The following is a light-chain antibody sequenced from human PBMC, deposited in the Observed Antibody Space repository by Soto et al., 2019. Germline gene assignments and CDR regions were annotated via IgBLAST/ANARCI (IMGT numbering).Light chain of an antibody. CDR2: EVN. Sequence: QSVLTQPPSASGSPGQSVTISCTGTSVDIGGYNFVSWYQQHPGKAPKLIIYEVNKRPSGVPDRFSGSKSGNTASLTVSGLQADDEGDYYCSSYAGTNNLGVFGGGTKQTVL. CDR1: SVDIGGYNF. V-gene: IGLV2-8*01. CDR3: SSYAGTNNLGV. J-gene: IGLJ3*02.